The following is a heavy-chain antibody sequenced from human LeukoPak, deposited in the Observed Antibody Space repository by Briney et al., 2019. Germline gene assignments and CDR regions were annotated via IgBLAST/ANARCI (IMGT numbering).Heavy chain of an antibody. D-gene: IGHD3-10*01. CDR1: GFTFSSYW. J-gene: IGHJ4*02. CDR3: ARVLSGLLYYFDY. V-gene: IGHV3-7*03. CDR2: IKQDGSEK. Sequence: GGSLRLSCAASGFTFSSYWMSWVCQAPGKGLEWVANIKQDGSEKYYVDSLKGRFTISRDNGKNSLYLQMNSLRAEDTAVYYCARVLSGLLYYFDYWGQGTLVTVSS.